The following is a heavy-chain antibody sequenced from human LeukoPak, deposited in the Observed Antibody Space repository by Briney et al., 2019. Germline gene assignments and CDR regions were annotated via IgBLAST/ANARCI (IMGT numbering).Heavy chain of an antibody. D-gene: IGHD6-13*01. J-gene: IGHJ4*02. CDR3: ARDAAAHGLFDY. Sequence: GVSVKVSCKVSRFTLTELSIHWVRQAPGKGLEWMGGFDPESRETTYAQKFQGRVTMSEDTSTDTAYMELSSLRSEDTAVFYCARDAAAHGLFDYWGQGTLVTVSS. CDR1: RFTLTELS. CDR2: FDPESRET. V-gene: IGHV1-24*01.